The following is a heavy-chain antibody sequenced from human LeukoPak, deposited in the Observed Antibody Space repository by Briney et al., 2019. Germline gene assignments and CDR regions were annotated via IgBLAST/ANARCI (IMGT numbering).Heavy chain of an antibody. J-gene: IGHJ5*02. D-gene: IGHD2-2*01. CDR2: INPNSGGT. Sequence: EASVKVSCKASGYTFTGYYMHWVRQAPGQGLEWMECINPNSGGTNYAQKFQGRVTMTRDTSISTAYMELSRLRSDDTAVYYCARDAGYCSSTSCQGGWFDPWGQGTLVTVSS. V-gene: IGHV1-2*02. CDR1: GYTFTGYY. CDR3: ARDAGYCSSTSCQGGWFDP.